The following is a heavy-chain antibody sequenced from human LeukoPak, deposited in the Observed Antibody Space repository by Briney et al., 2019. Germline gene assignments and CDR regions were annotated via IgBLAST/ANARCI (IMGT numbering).Heavy chain of an antibody. CDR1: GGSISSGDYY. Sequence: SETLSLTCTVSGGSISSGDYYWSWIRQPPGKGLEWIGYIYYSGSTYYNPSLKSRVTISVDTSKNQFSLKLSSVTAADTAVYYCARHMATVTHYFDYWGQGTLVTVSS. CDR3: ARHMATVTHYFDY. V-gene: IGHV4-30-4*01. CDR2: IYYSGST. D-gene: IGHD4-17*01. J-gene: IGHJ4*02.